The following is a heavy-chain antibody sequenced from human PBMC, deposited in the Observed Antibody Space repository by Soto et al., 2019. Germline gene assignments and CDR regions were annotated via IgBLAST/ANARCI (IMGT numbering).Heavy chain of an antibody. CDR2: IYYSGST. J-gene: IGHJ4*02. D-gene: IGHD3-16*02. Sequence: SETLSLTCTVSGGSISSGDYYWSWIRQPPGKGLEWIGYIYYSGSTYYNPSLKSRVTISVDTSKNQFSLKLSSVTAADTAVYYCARDGSFIGLSFDYWGQGTLVTVSS. CDR3: ARDGSFIGLSFDY. V-gene: IGHV4-30-4*01. CDR1: GGSISSGDYY.